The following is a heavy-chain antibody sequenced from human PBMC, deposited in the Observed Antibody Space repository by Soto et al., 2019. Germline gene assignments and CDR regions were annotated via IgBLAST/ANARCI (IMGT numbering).Heavy chain of an antibody. CDR1: GFTFSSYS. V-gene: IGHV3-23*01. CDR3: AKRDSGSGRSPPLINY. Sequence: QLLESGGGLVQPGGSLRLSCAAYGFTFSSYSMNWVRQAPGKGLQWVATVGGGGDNIFYADSVKGRFTISRDDSQNMVFLQMNSLRPEDTAVYFCAKRDSGSGRSPPLINYWGQGTLVTVSS. J-gene: IGHJ4*02. D-gene: IGHD3-10*01. CDR2: VGGGGDNI.